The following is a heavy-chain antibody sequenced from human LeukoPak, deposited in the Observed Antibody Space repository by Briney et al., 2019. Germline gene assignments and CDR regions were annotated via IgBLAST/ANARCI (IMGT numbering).Heavy chain of an antibody. D-gene: IGHD2-15*01. CDR2: IYYSGST. CDR3: ARLEGGIVVVVAD. V-gene: IGHV4-59*08. Sequence: PSETLSFTCTVSGGSISSYYWSWIRQPPGKGLEWIGYIYYSGSTNYNPSLKSRVTISVDTSKNQFSLKLSSVTAADTAVYYCARLEGGIVVVVADWGQGTLVTVSS. CDR1: GGSISSYY. J-gene: IGHJ4*02.